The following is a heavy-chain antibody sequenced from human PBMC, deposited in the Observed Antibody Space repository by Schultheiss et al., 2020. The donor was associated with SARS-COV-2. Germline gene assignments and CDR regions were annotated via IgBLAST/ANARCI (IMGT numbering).Heavy chain of an antibody. CDR1: GGSISSSNW. J-gene: IGHJ1*01. V-gene: IGHV4-4*02. Sequence: SETLSLTCAVSGGSISSSNWWSWVRQPPGKGLEWIGEIYYSGSTYYNPSLKSRVTISVDTSKNQFSLKLSSVTAADTAVYYCARDEGGYCSSNSCYIFLHWGQGTLVTVSS. CDR3: ARDEGGYCSSNSCYIFLH. D-gene: IGHD2-2*02. CDR2: IYYSGST.